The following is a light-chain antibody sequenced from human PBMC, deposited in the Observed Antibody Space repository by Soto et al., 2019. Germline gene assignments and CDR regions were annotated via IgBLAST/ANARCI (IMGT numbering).Light chain of an antibody. CDR2: NAS. V-gene: IGKV3-15*01. J-gene: IGKJ4*01. CDR3: QQFNYWPPLT. CDR1: QSVSGN. Sequence: EIVMTQSPATLSVTPGERATLSCRASQSVSGNLAWYQQKPDQAPRLLMFNASTRATGIPARFSGSGSGTEFTLTITSLQSEDFAVYYCQQFNYWPPLTFGGGTKVEIK.